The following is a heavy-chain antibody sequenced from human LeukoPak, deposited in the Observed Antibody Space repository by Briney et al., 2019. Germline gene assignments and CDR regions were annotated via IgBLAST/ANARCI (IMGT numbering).Heavy chain of an antibody. CDR2: INTYTGNP. J-gene: IGHJ4*02. CDR3: ASGGGYYHSSGSYYARFDY. D-gene: IGHD3-22*01. V-gene: IGHV7-4-1*02. CDR1: GYTFTTYS. Sequence: ASVKVSCKASGYTFTTYSMQWVRQAPGQGLEWMGLINTYTGNPTYAQGFTGRFVFSLDASVSTAYLQISSLKAEDTAVYYCASGGGYYHSSGSYYARFDYWGQGTLVTVSS.